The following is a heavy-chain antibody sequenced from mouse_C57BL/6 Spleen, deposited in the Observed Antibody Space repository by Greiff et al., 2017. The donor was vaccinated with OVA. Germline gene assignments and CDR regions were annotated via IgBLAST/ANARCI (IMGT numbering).Heavy chain of an antibody. V-gene: IGHV5-4*03. CDR2: ISDGGSYT. Sequence: DVKLVESGGGLVKPGGSLKLSCAASGFTFSSYAMSWVRQTPEKRLEWVATISDGGSYTYYPDNVKGRFTISRDNAKNNLYLQMSHLKSEDTAMYYCARGKFYAMDYWGQGTSVTVSS. J-gene: IGHJ4*01. CDR1: GFTFSSYA. CDR3: ARGKFYAMDY.